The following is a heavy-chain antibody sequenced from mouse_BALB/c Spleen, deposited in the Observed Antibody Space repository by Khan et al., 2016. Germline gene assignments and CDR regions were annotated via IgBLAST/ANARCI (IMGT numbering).Heavy chain of an antibody. J-gene: IGHJ2*01. D-gene: IGHD2-4*01. CDR1: GYTFTDYE. V-gene: IGHV1-15*01. CDR2: IHPGGGGS. CDR3: AKGLRSGYYFAS. Sequence: QVQLQQSGAELVRPGASVKLSCKALGYTFTDYEMHWVKQTPVHGLEWIGAIHPGGGGSAYNQKFKVRATLTADKSSSTAYMELRRLTSEDSVVYYVAKGLRSGYYFASWGQGTTLTVSS.